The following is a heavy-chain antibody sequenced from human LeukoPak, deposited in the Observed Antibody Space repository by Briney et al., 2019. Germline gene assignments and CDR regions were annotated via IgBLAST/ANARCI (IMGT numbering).Heavy chain of an antibody. Sequence: GGSLRLSCAASGFTFSSYGMHWVRQAPGKGLEWVAFIRYDGSNKYYADSVKGRFTISRDNSKNTLYLQMNSLRAEDTAVYYCAKDVIPPHMERDWFDPWGQGTLVTVSS. J-gene: IGHJ5*02. V-gene: IGHV3-30*02. CDR2: IRYDGSNK. CDR1: GFTFSSYG. D-gene: IGHD2/OR15-2a*01. CDR3: AKDVIPPHMERDWFDP.